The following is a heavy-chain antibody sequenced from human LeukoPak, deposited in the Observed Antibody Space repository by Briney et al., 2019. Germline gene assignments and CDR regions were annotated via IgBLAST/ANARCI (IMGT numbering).Heavy chain of an antibody. CDR2: IYYRGST. CDR3: ARAGESGYDYSEY. V-gene: IGHV4-59*01. Sequence: SETLSLTCTVSAGSISTYYWSWIRQPPGKGLEWIGYIYYRGSTTYNPSLKSRVTIPVDTSKNQFSLKLSSVTAADTAVYYCARAGESGYDYSEYWGQGTLVTVSS. CDR1: AGSISTYY. J-gene: IGHJ4*02. D-gene: IGHD5-12*01.